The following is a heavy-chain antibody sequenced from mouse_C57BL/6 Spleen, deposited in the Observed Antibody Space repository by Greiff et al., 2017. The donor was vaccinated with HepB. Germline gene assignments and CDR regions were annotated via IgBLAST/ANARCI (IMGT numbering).Heavy chain of an antibody. CDR3: ARDGSSPFDY. D-gene: IGHD1-1*01. Sequence: DVKLVESGPGMVKPSQSLSLTCTVTGYSITSGYDWHWIRHFPGNKLEWMGYISYSGSTNYNPSLKSRISITHDTSKNHFFLKLNSVTTEDTATYYCARDGSSPFDYWGQGTTLTVSS. V-gene: IGHV3-1*01. J-gene: IGHJ2*01. CDR1: GYSITSGYD. CDR2: ISYSGST.